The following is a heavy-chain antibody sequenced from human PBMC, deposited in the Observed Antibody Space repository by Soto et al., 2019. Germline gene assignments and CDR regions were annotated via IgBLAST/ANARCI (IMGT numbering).Heavy chain of an antibody. D-gene: IGHD3-22*01. CDR2: ISSSAYT. CDR1: GFPFSYYY. CDR3: ARNFDSGGYYSDY. J-gene: IGHJ4*02. V-gene: IGHV3-11*06. Sequence: GGSLRLSCAASGFPFSYYYMSWIRQAPGEGLEWISYISSSAYTIYADSVKGRFTISRDNAKNSLFLQMTSLRVEDTAVYYCARNFDSGGYYSDYWGQGTLVTVSS.